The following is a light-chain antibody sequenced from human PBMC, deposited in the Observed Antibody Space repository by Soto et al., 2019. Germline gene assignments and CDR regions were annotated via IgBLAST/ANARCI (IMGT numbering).Light chain of an antibody. CDR2: DVS. Sequence: EIVLTQSPATLSFSPGERATLSCKASQSVSSFLAWYQHKPGRAPRLLIYDVSNRATGIPARFSGSGSGTDFTLTISSLEPEDFAVYYCPQRSSWPLTFGGGTNVEIK. CDR1: QSVSSF. J-gene: IGKJ4*01. V-gene: IGKV3-11*01. CDR3: PQRSSWPLT.